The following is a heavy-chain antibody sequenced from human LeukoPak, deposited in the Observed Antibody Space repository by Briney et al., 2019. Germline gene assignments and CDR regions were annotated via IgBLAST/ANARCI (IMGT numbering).Heavy chain of an antibody. CDR3: AKDSSGWHPFDFDY. CDR2: ISSSSSYI. D-gene: IGHD6-19*01. J-gene: IGHJ4*02. CDR1: GFTFISYN. Sequence: GGSLRLSCAASGFTFISYNMNWVRQTPGKGLEWVSSISSSSSYIYYADSVKGRFTISRDNAKNSLYLQMNSLRAEDTAIYYCAKDSSGWHPFDFDYWGQGTLVTVSS. V-gene: IGHV3-21*04.